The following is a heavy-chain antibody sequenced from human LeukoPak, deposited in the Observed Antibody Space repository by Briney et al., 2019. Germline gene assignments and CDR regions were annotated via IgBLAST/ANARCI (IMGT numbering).Heavy chain of an antibody. CDR1: GFTFSSYE. Sequence: GGSLRLSCAASGFTFSSYEMNWVRQAPGKGLEWVANIKQDGSEKYYVDSVKGRFTISRDNAKNSLYLQMNSLRAEDTAVYYCARIAAAGTNWFDPWGQGTLVTVSS. CDR2: IKQDGSEK. D-gene: IGHD6-13*01. J-gene: IGHJ5*02. CDR3: ARIAAAGTNWFDP. V-gene: IGHV3-7*01.